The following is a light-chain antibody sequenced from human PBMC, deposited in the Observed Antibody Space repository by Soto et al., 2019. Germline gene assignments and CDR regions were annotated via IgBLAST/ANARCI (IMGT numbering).Light chain of an antibody. Sequence: DIQMARSPSTLSASLGDRVTITCRASQTISSWLAWYQQKPGKAPKLLIYKASTLKSGVPSRFSGSGSGTEFTLTISSLQPDDFATYYCQHYNSYSEAFGQGTKVDI. V-gene: IGKV1-5*03. J-gene: IGKJ1*01. CDR2: KAS. CDR1: QTISSW. CDR3: QHYNSYSEA.